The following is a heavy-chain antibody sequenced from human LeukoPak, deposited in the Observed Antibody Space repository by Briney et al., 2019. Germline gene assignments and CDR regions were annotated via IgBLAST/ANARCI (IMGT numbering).Heavy chain of an antibody. CDR2: ISYDGSNK. J-gene: IGHJ4*02. CDR1: GFTFSSYG. V-gene: IGHV3-30*18. D-gene: IGHD5-12*01. Sequence: GGSLRLSCAASGFTFSSYGMHWVRQALGKGLEWVAVISYDGSNKYYADSVKGRFTISRDNPKNTPYLQMNSLRAEDTAVYYCAKVGKAWLRSPYYFDYWGQGTLVTVSS. CDR3: AKVGKAWLRSPYYFDY.